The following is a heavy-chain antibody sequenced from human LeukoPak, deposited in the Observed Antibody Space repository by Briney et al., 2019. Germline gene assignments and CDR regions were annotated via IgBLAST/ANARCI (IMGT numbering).Heavy chain of an antibody. CDR3: ASPYYDSSGYYYDFDY. CDR2: ISGSGGST. CDR1: GFTFSSYG. J-gene: IGHJ4*02. D-gene: IGHD3-22*01. V-gene: IGHV3-23*01. Sequence: PGGSLRLSCAASGFTFSSYGMSWVRQAPGKGLEWVSAISGSGGSTYYADSVKGRFTISRDNSKNTLYLQMNSLRAEDTAVYYCASPYYDSSGYYYDFDYWGQGTLVTVSS.